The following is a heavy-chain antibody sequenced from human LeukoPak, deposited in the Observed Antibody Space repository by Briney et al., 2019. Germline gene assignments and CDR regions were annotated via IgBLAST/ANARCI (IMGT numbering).Heavy chain of an antibody. Sequence: GGSLRLSCAASGFTFSSYGMHWVRQAPGKGLEWVAFIRYDGSNKYYADSVKGRFTISRDNSKNTLYLQMNSLRAEDTAVCYCASYDSSGYYSAAFDYWGQGTLVTVSS. J-gene: IGHJ4*02. CDR2: IRYDGSNK. CDR1: GFTFSSYG. V-gene: IGHV3-30*02. CDR3: ASYDSSGYYSAAFDY. D-gene: IGHD3-22*01.